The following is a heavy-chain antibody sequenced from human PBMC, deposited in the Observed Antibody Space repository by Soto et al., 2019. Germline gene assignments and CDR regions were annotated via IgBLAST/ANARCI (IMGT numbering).Heavy chain of an antibody. Sequence: SVKVSCKASGGTFSSYTISWVRQAPGQGLEWMGRIIPILGIANYAQKFQGRVTITADKSTSTAYMELSSLRSEDTAVYYCARGIGYCSGGSCYSEGDDAFDIWGQGTMVTVSS. J-gene: IGHJ3*02. CDR1: GGTFSSYT. CDR2: IIPILGIA. CDR3: ARGIGYCSGGSCYSEGDDAFDI. V-gene: IGHV1-69*02. D-gene: IGHD2-15*01.